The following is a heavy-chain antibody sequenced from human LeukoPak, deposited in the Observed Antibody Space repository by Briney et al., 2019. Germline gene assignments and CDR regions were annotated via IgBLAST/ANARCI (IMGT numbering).Heavy chain of an antibody. V-gene: IGHV3-23*01. CDR1: GFTFSKYA. Sequence: GGSLRLSCAASGFTFSKYAMSWVRQAPGKGLEWVSAFSPSDGNTFYADSVNGRFTISRDNSMNTLSLHMNSLRAEDTDLYYCAKDSSVPYGITEWGQGTLVTVSS. CDR3: AKDSSVPYGITE. D-gene: IGHD4-17*01. J-gene: IGHJ4*02. CDR2: FSPSDGNT.